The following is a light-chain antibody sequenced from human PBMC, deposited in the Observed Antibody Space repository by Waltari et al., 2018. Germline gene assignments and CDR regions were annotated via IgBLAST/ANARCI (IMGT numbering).Light chain of an antibody. Sequence: DIVMTQSPDFLAVSLGERATINLKSSQSLLYSSNNRKYLAWYQQKPGQPPKLLLPWASTRDSGVADRVSGSGSGTDFTLTISSLQAEDVAMYYCQQYYSAPYTFGRGTKLEIK. CDR1: QSLLYSSNNRKY. CDR2: WAS. CDR3: QQYYSAPYT. V-gene: IGKV4-1*01. J-gene: IGKJ2*01.